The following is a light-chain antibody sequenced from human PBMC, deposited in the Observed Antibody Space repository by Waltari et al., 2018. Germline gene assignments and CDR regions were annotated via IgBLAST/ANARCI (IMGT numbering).Light chain of an antibody. J-gene: IGLJ3*02. CDR1: SGSLSTTSY. CDR3: ALYMGSGIWV. V-gene: IGLV8-61*01. CDR2: KAN. Sequence: QTVVTQEPSLSVSPGGTVTLTCALSSGSLSTTSYATWYQQPPGQAPRTTGYKANACSSGVPDRCSGSILGNTAALTITGAQADDESDYYCALYMGSGIWVFGGGTRLTVL.